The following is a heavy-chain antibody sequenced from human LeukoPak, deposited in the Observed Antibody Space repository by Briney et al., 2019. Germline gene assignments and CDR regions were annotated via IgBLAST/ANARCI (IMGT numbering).Heavy chain of an antibody. J-gene: IGHJ4*02. CDR2: INHSGST. V-gene: IGHV4-34*01. D-gene: IGHD2-8*01. Sequence: GSLRLSCAASGFTFSSYAMSWIRQPPGKGLEWIGEINHSGSTNYNPSLKSRVTISVDTSKNQFSLKLSSVTAADTAVYYCARVGGVRSVDYWGQGTLVTVSS. CDR1: GFTFSSYA. CDR3: ARVGGVRSVDY.